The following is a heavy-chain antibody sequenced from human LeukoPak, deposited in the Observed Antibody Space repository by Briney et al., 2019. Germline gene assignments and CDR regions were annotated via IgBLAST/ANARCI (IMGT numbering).Heavy chain of an antibody. D-gene: IGHD1-7*01. J-gene: IGHJ4*02. CDR3: ATGSEGTSDFDN. Sequence: GASVRVSCKASGYTFTGYYMHWVRQAPGQGLEWMGSFDPEDGETVYAQRFQGRVIMTEDTSAETAYMELSSLRSEDTAVYYCATGSEGTSDFDNWGQGTLVTVSS. CDR2: FDPEDGET. CDR1: GYTFTGYY. V-gene: IGHV1-24*01.